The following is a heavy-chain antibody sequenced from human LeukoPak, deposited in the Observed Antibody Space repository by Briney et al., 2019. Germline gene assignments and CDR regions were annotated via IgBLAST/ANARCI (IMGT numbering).Heavy chain of an antibody. CDR1: GGSISSYY. CDR3: ARDRENYYGSGELSWYDP. CDR2: IYYSGST. J-gene: IGHJ5*02. V-gene: IGHV4-59*01. Sequence: PSETLSLTCAVSGGSISSYYWSWIRQPPGQGLEWIGYIYYSGSTKYNPSLKSRVTISIDTSKNQFSLKLSSVTAADTAVYYCARDRENYYGSGELSWYDPWGQGTLVTVSS. D-gene: IGHD3-10*01.